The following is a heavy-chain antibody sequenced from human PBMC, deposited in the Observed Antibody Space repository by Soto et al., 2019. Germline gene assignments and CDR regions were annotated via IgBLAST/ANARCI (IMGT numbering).Heavy chain of an antibody. Sequence: ASVKVSCKVSGYTLTELSMHWVRQAPGKGLEWMGGFDPEDGETIYAQKFQGRVTMTEDTSTDTAYMELSSLRSEDTAVYYCATGPTGTTSNWFDPWGQGTLVTAPQ. J-gene: IGHJ5*02. CDR1: GYTLTELS. CDR3: ATGPTGTTSNWFDP. V-gene: IGHV1-24*01. CDR2: FDPEDGET. D-gene: IGHD1-1*01.